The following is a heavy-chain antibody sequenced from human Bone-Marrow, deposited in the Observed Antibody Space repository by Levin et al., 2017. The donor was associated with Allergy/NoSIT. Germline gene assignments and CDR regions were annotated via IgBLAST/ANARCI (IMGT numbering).Heavy chain of an antibody. D-gene: IGHD2-21*02. CDR1: GFSFSNYV. Sequence: LSLTCAASGFSFSNYVMYWVRQAPGKGLEWVSFISFDGSETYADSVKGRFTISRDNSNNTPFLQMNSMRPEDTAAYYCARQMCGSDCYPDDYWGQGTLVTVSS. J-gene: IGHJ4*02. CDR2: ISFDGSET. V-gene: IGHV3-30-3*01. CDR3: ARQMCGSDCYPDDY.